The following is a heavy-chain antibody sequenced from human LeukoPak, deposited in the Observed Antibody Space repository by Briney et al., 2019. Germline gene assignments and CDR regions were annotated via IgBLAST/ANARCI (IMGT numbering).Heavy chain of an antibody. CDR1: GGSISSYY. CDR2: IYTSGST. Sequence: PSETLSLTCTVSGGSISSYYWSWIRQPAGKGLEWIGRIYTSGSTNYNPSLKSRVIMSVDTSKNQFCLKLSSVTAADTDVYYCARSPRRRFLQTPPYMDVWGKGTTVTVSS. V-gene: IGHV4-4*07. CDR3: ARSPRRRFLQTPPYMDV. J-gene: IGHJ6*03. D-gene: IGHD2/OR15-2a*01.